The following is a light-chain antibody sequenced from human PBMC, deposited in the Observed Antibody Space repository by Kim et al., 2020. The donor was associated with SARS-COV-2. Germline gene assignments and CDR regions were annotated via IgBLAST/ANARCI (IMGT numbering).Light chain of an antibody. V-gene: IGLV3-1*01. J-gene: IGLJ1*01. CDR1: KLGDKY. Sequence: SYELTQPPSVSVSPGQTASITCSGDKLGDKYACWYQQKPGQSPVLVIYQDNKRPSGIPERFSGSNYGNTATLTISGTQAMDEADYYCQAWDSSTAVFGTGTKVTVL. CDR2: QDN. CDR3: QAWDSSTAV.